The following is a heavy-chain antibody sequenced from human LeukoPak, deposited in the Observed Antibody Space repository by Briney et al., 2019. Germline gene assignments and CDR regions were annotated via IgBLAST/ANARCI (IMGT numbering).Heavy chain of an antibody. J-gene: IGHJ4*02. Sequence: PGGSLRLSCAASGFTFSIYAMSWVRPAPGEGVEWVSAISGWGGGAYYADSVKGRFTISRDNSKNTLFLQMNSLRAEDTALYYCANGPHYNILTGFYKVRSHLDYWGQGTLVTVSS. V-gene: IGHV3-23*01. CDR2: ISGWGGGA. CDR3: ANGPHYNILTGFYKVRSHLDY. D-gene: IGHD3-9*01. CDR1: GFTFSIYA.